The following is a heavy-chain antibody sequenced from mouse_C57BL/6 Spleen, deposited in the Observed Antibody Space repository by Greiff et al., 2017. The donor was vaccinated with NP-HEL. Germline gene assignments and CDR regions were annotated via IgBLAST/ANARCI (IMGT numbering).Heavy chain of an antibody. J-gene: IGHJ4*01. CDR1: GYAFSSSW. CDR3: ARDDYYYAMDY. CDR2: IYPGDGDT. V-gene: IGHV1-82*01. Sequence: QVQLQQSGPELVKPGASVKISCKASGYAFSSSWMNWVKQRPGTGLEWIGRIYPGDGDTNYNGKFKGKATLTADKSSSTAYMQLSSLTSEDSAVYFCARDDYYYAMDYWGQGTSVTVSS. D-gene: IGHD2-4*01.